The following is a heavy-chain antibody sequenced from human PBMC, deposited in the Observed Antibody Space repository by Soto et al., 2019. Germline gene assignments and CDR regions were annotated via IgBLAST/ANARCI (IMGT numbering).Heavy chain of an antibody. CDR1: GFMFGNYA. Sequence: GGSLRLSCAASGFMFGNYALSWVRQAPGMGLEWVSSIKPTGENTYYADSVKGRFTISRDNSKNTLYLHMSSLRAEDTAMYFCANNPLATTGGSDHFHHRGRGTLVTVSS. V-gene: IGHV3-23*01. CDR3: ANNPLATTGGSDHFHH. D-gene: IGHD2-15*01. CDR2: IKPTGENT. J-gene: IGHJ1*01.